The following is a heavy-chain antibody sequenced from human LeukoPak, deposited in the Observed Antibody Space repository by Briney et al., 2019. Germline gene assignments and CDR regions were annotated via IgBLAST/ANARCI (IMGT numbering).Heavy chain of an antibody. CDR1: GGTFSSYA. CDR3: ARLRSGLRYFDWPQYYFDY. CDR2: IIPIFGTA. Sequence: SVKVSCKASGGTFSSYAISWVRQAPGQGLEWMGGIIPIFGTANYAQKFQGRVTITTDESTSTAYMELSSLRSEDTAVYYCARLRSGLRYFDWPQYYFDYWGQGTLVTVSS. V-gene: IGHV1-69*05. D-gene: IGHD3-9*01. J-gene: IGHJ4*02.